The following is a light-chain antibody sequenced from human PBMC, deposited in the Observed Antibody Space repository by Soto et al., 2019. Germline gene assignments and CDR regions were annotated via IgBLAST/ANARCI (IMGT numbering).Light chain of an antibody. V-gene: IGLV4-69*01. CDR1: SGHNNYA. CDR3: QTWGTGIRV. CDR2: LYSDGSH. J-gene: IGLJ3*02. Sequence: QPVLTQSPSASASLGASVKFTCTLSSGHNNYAIAWHQQQQEKGPRYLMKLYSDGSHDKGDGIPDRFSGSSSGAERYLTISSLQSEDEADYYCQTWGTGIRVFGGGTKLTVL.